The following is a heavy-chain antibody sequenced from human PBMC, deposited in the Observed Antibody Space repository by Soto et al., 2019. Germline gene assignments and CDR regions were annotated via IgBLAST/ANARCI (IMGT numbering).Heavy chain of an antibody. D-gene: IGHD6-19*01. CDR2: IWYDGNNK. Sequence: PGGSLRLSCAASGFTFSSYGMHWVRQAPGKGLEWVAVIWYDGNNKYYADSVKGRFTISRDNSKNTLYLQMNSLRAEDSAIYYCAKRFAYSSGLDGFDIWGQGTMVTVS. CDR1: GFTFSSYG. CDR3: AKRFAYSSGLDGFDI. V-gene: IGHV3-33*06. J-gene: IGHJ3*02.